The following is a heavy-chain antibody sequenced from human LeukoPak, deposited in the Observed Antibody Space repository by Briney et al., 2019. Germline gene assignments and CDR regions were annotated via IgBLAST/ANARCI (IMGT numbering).Heavy chain of an antibody. V-gene: IGHV3-64*04. Sequence: PGGSLRLSCSVSGFTFSTYVMHWVRQAPGKGLEYVSAISSNGDNTYYADSVKGRFTISRDNAKNTLYLQMNSLRAEDTAVYYCARSYGSGSYYAVSPSDYWGQGTLVTVSS. CDR2: ISSNGDNT. J-gene: IGHJ4*02. CDR1: GFTFSTYV. CDR3: ARSYGSGSYYAVSPSDY. D-gene: IGHD3-10*01.